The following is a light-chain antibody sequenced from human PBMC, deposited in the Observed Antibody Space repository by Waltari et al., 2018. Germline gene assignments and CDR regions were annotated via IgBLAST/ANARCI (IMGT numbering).Light chain of an antibody. CDR3: QHYVRLPVS. V-gene: IGKV3-20*01. Sequence: EIVLTQSPGTLSLSPGERATLSCRASQSVGKFLAWYQQKPGQAPRLLIYDASIRATGITDGFSGGGSGTDFSLTISRLEPEVFALYYCQHYVRLPVSFGQGTKVGIK. CDR2: DAS. J-gene: IGKJ1*01. CDR1: QSVGKF.